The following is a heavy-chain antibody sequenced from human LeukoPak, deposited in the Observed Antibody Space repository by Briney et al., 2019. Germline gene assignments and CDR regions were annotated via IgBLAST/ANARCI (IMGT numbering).Heavy chain of an antibody. CDR2: INPSGGST. CDR1: GYTFTSCY. D-gene: IGHD4-17*01. J-gene: IGHJ4*02. CDR3: ATEGGWGPTDYGDNVY. Sequence: ASVKVSCKASGYTFTSCYMHWVRQAPGQGLEWMGIINPSGGSTSYAQKFQGRVTMTTDTSTSTVYMELRSLRSDDTAVYYCATEGGWGPTDYGDNVYWGQGTLVTVSS. V-gene: IGHV1-46*01.